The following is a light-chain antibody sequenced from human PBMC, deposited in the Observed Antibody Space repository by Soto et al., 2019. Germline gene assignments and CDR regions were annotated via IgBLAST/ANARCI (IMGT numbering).Light chain of an antibody. Sequence: EIVLTQSPGTLCLSPGERATLSCRASQSVSSYLAWYQQKPGQAPRLLIYDASNRATGIPARFSGSGSGTDFTLTISSLEPEDFAVYYCQQRSNWPPTFGQGTKVDIK. CDR2: DAS. CDR3: QQRSNWPPT. V-gene: IGKV3-11*01. CDR1: QSVSSY. J-gene: IGKJ1*01.